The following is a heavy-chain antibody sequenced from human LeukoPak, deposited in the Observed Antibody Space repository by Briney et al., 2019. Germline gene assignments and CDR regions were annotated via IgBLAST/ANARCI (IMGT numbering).Heavy chain of an antibody. J-gene: IGHJ4*02. CDR2: IDTKGTRT. CDR1: GFTLSNWA. CDR3: AKEVVATIPPF. D-gene: IGHD5-12*01. V-gene: IGHV3-23*01. Sequence: GSLRLSCEASGFTLSNWAMTWVRQAPGKGLEWVSGIDTKGTRTYYADSVKGRFTISRDNSKNTLFLQMNSLRAEDTAVYYCAKEVVATIPPFWGQGTLVTVSS.